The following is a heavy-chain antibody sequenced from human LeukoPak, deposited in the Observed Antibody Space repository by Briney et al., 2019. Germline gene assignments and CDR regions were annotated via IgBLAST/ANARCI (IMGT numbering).Heavy chain of an antibody. V-gene: IGHV3-74*01. CDR1: GFTFSSYS. J-gene: IGHJ3*02. D-gene: IGHD3-10*01. CDR2: INSGGSST. CDR3: ARWGLGKGDGFDI. Sequence: QSGGSLRLSCAASGFTFSSYSMNWVRQAPGKGLVWVSRINSGGSSTSYADSVKGRFTISRDNAKNTLYLQMNSLRAEDTAVYYCARWGLGKGDGFDIWGQGTMVTVSS.